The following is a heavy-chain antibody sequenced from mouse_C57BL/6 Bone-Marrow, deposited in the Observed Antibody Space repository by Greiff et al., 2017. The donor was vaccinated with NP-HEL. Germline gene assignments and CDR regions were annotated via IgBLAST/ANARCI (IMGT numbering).Heavy chain of an antibody. CDR1: GFNIKDYY. J-gene: IGHJ3*01. CDR2: IVPEDGET. CDR3: GSVYYGYTWFAY. D-gene: IGHD2-2*01. V-gene: IGHV14-2*01. Sequence: VQLQQSGAELVKPGASVKLSCTASGFNIKDYYMHWVKQRTEQGLEWIGRIVPEDGETKYAPKFPGKATITADPSSNTAYLKLSVPTSEDTAVYCGGSVYYGYTWFAYWGQGTLVTVSA.